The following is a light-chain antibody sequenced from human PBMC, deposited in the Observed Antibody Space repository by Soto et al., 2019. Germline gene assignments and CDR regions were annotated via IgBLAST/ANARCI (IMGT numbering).Light chain of an antibody. CDR3: MSFTTINTWV. CDR2: EVS. V-gene: IGLV2-14*01. J-gene: IGLJ3*02. Sequence: QSALTQPASVSESPGQSITISCTGTSSDVGPYNYVSWYQQHPGNAPTLIIYEVSNRPSGVSNRFTGSKSGNTASLTISGLQAEDEADYYCMSFTTINTWVFGGGTKVTVL. CDR1: SSDVGPYNY.